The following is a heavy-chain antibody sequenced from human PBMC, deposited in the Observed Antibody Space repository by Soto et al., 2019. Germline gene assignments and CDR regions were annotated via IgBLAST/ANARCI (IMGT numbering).Heavy chain of an antibody. V-gene: IGHV4-34*01. Sequence: QVQLQQWGAGLLKPSETLSLTCAVYGGSFSGYYWSWSRQPPGKGLEWIGEINHSGSTNYNPSLKSRGTISVATSKNQFSLKLSSVTAADTAVYYCARGAFGMVVYYYYGMDVWGQGTTVTVSS. CDR2: INHSGST. J-gene: IGHJ6*02. CDR1: GGSFSGYY. D-gene: IGHD1-26*01. CDR3: ARGAFGMVVYYYYGMDV.